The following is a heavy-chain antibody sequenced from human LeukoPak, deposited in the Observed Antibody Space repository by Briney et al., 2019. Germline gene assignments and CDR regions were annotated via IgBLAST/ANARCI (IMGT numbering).Heavy chain of an antibody. V-gene: IGHV3-23*01. D-gene: IGHD3-10*01. CDR2: ITGSGGST. Sequence: PGGSLRLSCAASGFTFSSYAMSWVRQAPGKELEWVSVITGSGGSTYYADSVKGRFTISRDNSKNTLSLQMNSLRAEDTAVYYCAKGQYYGSGDFDYWGQGTLVTVSS. CDR1: GFTFSSYA. CDR3: AKGQYYGSGDFDY. J-gene: IGHJ4*02.